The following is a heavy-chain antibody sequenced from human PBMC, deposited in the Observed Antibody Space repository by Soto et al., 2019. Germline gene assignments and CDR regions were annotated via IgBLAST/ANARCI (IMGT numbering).Heavy chain of an antibody. CDR1: GGSISSSDYY. CDR3: ARRGRSSSSSLAFDI. J-gene: IGHJ3*02. CDR2: IYYSGST. Sequence: SETLSLTCTVSGGSISSSDYYWGWIRQPPGNGLEWIGTIYYSGSTYYNPSLKSRVTISVDTSKNQFSLNLSSVTAADTAVYYCARRGRSSSSSLAFDIWGQGTMVTVSS. V-gene: IGHV4-39*01. D-gene: IGHD6-6*01.